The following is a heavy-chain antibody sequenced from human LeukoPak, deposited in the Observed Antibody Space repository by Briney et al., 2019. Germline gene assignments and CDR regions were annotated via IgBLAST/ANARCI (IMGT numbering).Heavy chain of an antibody. Sequence: SETLSLTCAVSGYSISSGYYWGWIRQPPGKGLEWIGTIYHNGNTYYNPSLKSRVTISVDTSKNQFSLKLSSVTAADTAVYYCARVRYNYGDSDYWGQGALVTVSS. CDR2: IYHNGNT. V-gene: IGHV4-38-2*01. CDR3: ARVRYNYGDSDY. J-gene: IGHJ4*02. CDR1: GYSISSGYY. D-gene: IGHD5-18*01.